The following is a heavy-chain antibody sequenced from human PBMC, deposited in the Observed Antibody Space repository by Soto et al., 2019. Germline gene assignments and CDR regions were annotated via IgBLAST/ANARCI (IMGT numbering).Heavy chain of an antibody. CDR2: ISGSGGST. CDR3: AKGEQYYDILTGYYGDLDAFDI. J-gene: IGHJ3*02. CDR1: GFTFSSYA. V-gene: IGHV3-23*01. D-gene: IGHD3-9*01. Sequence: GGSLRLSCAASGFTFSSYAMSWVRQAPGKGLEWVSAISGSGGSTYYADSVKGRFTISRDNSKNTLYLQMNSLRAEDTAVYYCAKGEQYYDILTGYYGDLDAFDIWGQGTMVTVSS.